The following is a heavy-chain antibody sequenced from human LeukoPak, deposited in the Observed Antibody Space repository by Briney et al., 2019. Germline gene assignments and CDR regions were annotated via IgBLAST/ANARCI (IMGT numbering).Heavy chain of an antibody. CDR3: ARPFYYDSNGGEGMDV. D-gene: IGHD3-22*01. Sequence: GGSLRLSCAASGFTFTRFNMNWVRQAPGKGLELVSSISTSGTYIYYADSVKGRFTISTDTAKNSLYLHMNSLRAEDTAVYYCARPFYYDSNGGEGMDVWGQGTAVTVSS. CDR2: ISTSGTYI. CDR1: GFTFTRFN. J-gene: IGHJ6*02. V-gene: IGHV3-21*06.